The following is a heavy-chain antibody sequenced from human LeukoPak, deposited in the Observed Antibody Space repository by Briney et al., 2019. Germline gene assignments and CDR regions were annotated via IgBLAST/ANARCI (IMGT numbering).Heavy chain of an antibody. CDR2: ISSSGSTI. D-gene: IGHD5-12*01. CDR1: GFTFSSDA. CDR3: ARDGYHGAFDI. J-gene: IGHJ3*02. Sequence: PGGSLRLSCAASGFTFSSDAMSWVRQAPGEGLEWGSYISSSGSTIYYADSVKGRFTISRDNAKNSLYLQMNSLRAEDTAVYYCARDGYHGAFDIWGQGTMVTVSS. V-gene: IGHV3-48*04.